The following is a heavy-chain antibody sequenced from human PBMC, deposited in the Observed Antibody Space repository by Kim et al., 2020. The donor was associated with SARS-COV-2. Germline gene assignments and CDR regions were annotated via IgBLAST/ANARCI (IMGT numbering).Heavy chain of an antibody. CDR3: ARVSFDAFDF. Sequence: TNYNPSLGGRVTISPDASRNQFSLRLSSVTAAGTAVYFCARVSFDAFDFWGQGTTVIVSS. CDR2: T. V-gene: IGHV4-59*01. J-gene: IGHJ3*01.